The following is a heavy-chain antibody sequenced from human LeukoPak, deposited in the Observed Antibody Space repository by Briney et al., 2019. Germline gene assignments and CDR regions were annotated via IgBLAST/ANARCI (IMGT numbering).Heavy chain of an antibody. J-gene: IGHJ2*01. CDR3: ARGPPAAYCGGDCHWYFDL. CDR1: GFTFSSYA. CDR2: ISGSGGST. Sequence: GGSLRLSCAASGFTFSSYAMSWVRQAPGKGLEWVSAISGSGGSTYYADSVKGRFTISRDNSKNTLYLQKNSLRAEDTAVYYCARGPPAAYCGGDCHWYFDLWGRGTLVTVSS. V-gene: IGHV3-23*01. D-gene: IGHD2-21*02.